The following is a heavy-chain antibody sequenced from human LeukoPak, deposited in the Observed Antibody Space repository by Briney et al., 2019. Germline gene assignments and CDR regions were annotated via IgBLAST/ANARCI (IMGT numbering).Heavy chain of an antibody. CDR2: ISSSSSTI. J-gene: IGHJ6*03. V-gene: IGHV3-48*01. CDR1: GFTFSSYN. CDR3: ARDQYDSSGYYNYYYYMDV. Sequence: PGGSLRLSCAASGFTFSSYNMNWVRQAPGKGLEWVSYISSSSSTIYYVDSVKGRFTISRDNAKNSLYLQMNSLRAEDTAVYYCARDQYDSSGYYNYYYYMDVWGKGTTVTVSS. D-gene: IGHD3-22*01.